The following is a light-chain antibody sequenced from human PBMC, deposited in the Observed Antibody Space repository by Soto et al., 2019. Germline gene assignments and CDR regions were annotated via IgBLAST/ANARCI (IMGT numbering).Light chain of an antibody. J-gene: IGKJ1*01. V-gene: IGKV3-20*01. CDR2: GAS. CDR1: QTISTTY. CDR3: QQCGSSSRT. Sequence: ESVLTQSPGTLSLSPGARATLSCRASQTISTTYVTWYQQKPGQAPRLLIYGASNRATGIPDRFSGSGSGTDFTLTMSSLEPEDFAVYYCQQCGSSSRTFGQGTKVEIK.